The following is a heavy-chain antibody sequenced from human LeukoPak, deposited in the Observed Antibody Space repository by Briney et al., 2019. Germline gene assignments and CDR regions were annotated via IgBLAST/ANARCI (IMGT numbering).Heavy chain of an antibody. V-gene: IGHV3-7*01. CDR1: GFTFSSYW. D-gene: IGHD3-22*01. CDR3: ARGDTSGYYYRFFDY. CDR2: IKEDGSGI. J-gene: IGHJ4*02. Sequence: GGSLRLSCVVSGFTFSSYWMSWVRQARGKGLEWVANIKEDGSGIYYVDSVEGRFTISRDNAKKSLYLQMNSLRAEDTAVYYCARGDTSGYYYRFFDYWGQGTLVTVSS.